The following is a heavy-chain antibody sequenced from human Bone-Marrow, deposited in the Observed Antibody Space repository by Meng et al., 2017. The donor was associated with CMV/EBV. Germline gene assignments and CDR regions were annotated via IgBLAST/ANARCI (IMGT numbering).Heavy chain of an antibody. Sequence: SCQASGGTFSRYAISWVRQAPGQGLEWMGGIIPIFGTANYAQKFQGRVTITADKSTSTAYMELSSLRSEDTAVYYCARGVVGAIVYWGQGTLVTVSS. CDR3: ARGVVGAIVY. D-gene: IGHD1-26*01. CDR1: GGTFSRYA. V-gene: IGHV1-69*06. J-gene: IGHJ4*02. CDR2: IIPIFGTA.